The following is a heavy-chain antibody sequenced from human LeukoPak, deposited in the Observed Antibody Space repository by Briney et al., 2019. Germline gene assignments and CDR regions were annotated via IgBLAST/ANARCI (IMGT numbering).Heavy chain of an antibody. D-gene: IGHD3-3*01. CDR1: GGTFSSYA. J-gene: IGHJ6*03. CDR3: ARGADFLHYYMDV. CDR2: IIPIFGTA. Sequence: SVKVSCKASGGTFSSYAISWVRQAPGQGLVWMGGIIPIFGTANYAQKFQGRVTITTDESTSTAYMELSSLRSEDTAVYYFARGADFLHYYMDVWGKGTTVTVSS. V-gene: IGHV1-69*05.